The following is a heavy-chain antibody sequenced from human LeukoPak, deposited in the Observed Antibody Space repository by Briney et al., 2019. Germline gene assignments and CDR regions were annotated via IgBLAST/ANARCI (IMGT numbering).Heavy chain of an antibody. D-gene: IGHD6-13*01. Sequence: GGSLRLSCAASGFTFSSYWMHWVRQAPGKGLEWVAVISYDGSNKYYADSVKGRFTISRDNSKNTLYLQMNSLRAEDTAVYYCAKDKAAAGIDYWGQGTLVTVSS. V-gene: IGHV3-30*18. CDR2: ISYDGSNK. CDR3: AKDKAAAGIDY. J-gene: IGHJ4*02. CDR1: GFTFSSYW.